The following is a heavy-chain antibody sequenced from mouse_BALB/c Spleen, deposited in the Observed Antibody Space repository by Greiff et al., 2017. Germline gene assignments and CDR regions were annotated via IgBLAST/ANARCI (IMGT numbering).Heavy chain of an antibody. CDR3: VRRTYGYDEEAFAY. J-gene: IGHJ3*01. Sequence: EAGGGLVQPKGSLKLSCAASGFTFNTYAMNWVRQAPGKGLEWVARIRSKSNNYATYYADSVKDRFTISRDDSQSMLYLQMNNLKTEDTAMYYCVRRTYGYDEEAFAYWGQGTLVTVSA. D-gene: IGHD2-2*01. CDR2: IRSKSNNYAT. V-gene: IGHV10-1*02. CDR1: GFTFNTYA.